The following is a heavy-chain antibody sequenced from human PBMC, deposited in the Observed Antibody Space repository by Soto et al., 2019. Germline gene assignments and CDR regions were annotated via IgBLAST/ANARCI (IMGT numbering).Heavy chain of an antibody. CDR1: GGTFSSYA. CDR2: IIPIFGTA. V-gene: IGHV1-69*13. Sequence: ASVKVSCKASGGTFSSYAISWVRQAPGQGLEWMGGIIPIFGTANYAQKFQGRVTITADESTSTAYMELSSLRSEDTAVYYCARGGLGCSSTSCYFRYYGMDVWGQGTTVTVS. J-gene: IGHJ6*02. CDR3: ARGGLGCSSTSCYFRYYGMDV. D-gene: IGHD2-2*01.